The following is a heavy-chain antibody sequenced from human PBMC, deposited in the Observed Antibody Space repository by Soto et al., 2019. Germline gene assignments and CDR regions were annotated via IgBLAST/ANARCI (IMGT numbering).Heavy chain of an antibody. J-gene: IGHJ5*02. CDR3: ARAQITVPLPKILGGFAP. D-gene: IGHD4-4*01. Sequence: ASVKVSCKASGYTFTSYAMHWVRQAPGQRLEWMGWINAGNGNTKYSQKFQGRVTITRDTSASTAYMELSSLRSEDTAVYYCARAQITVPLPKILGGFAPWGQGTLVTVSS. CDR1: GYTFTSYA. CDR2: INAGNGNT. V-gene: IGHV1-3*01.